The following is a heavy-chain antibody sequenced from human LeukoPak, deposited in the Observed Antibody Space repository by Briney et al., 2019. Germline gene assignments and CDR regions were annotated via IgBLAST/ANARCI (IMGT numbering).Heavy chain of an antibody. CDR2: ISSSSSYI. D-gene: IGHD1-26*01. Sequence: VGSLRLSRAASGFTFSSYSMNWVRQAPGKGLEWVSSISSSSSYIYYADSVKSRFTISRDNAKNSLYLQMNSLRAEDTAVYYCASGRELDYFDYWGQGTLVTVSS. CDR3: ASGRELDYFDY. CDR1: GFTFSSYS. J-gene: IGHJ4*02. V-gene: IGHV3-21*01.